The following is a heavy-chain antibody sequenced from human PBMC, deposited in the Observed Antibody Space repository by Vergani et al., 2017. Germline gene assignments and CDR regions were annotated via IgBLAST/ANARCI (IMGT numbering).Heavy chain of an antibody. CDR2: IKSTFDRGTA. D-gene: IGHD2-21*01. Sequence: EVQLVESGGGFVKPGGSLRLSCVASGFSFRNAWMNWVRRTPGKGLEWVGRIKSTFDRGTADYAAAVKGRFTISRDDSKNTLFLQMNGLKTEDIGVYYCTTDPRYCGDGSCYWLRDHIYYGMGVWGQGTTVTVSS. V-gene: IGHV3-15*07. J-gene: IGHJ6*02. CDR1: GFSFRNAW. CDR3: TTDPRYCGDGSCYWLRDHIYYGMGV.